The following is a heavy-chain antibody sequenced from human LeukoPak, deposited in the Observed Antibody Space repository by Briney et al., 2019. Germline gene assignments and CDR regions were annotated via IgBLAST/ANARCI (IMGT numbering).Heavy chain of an antibody. CDR3: ARREVTETDAFDI. V-gene: IGHV4-59*01. CDR1: GFTFSSYA. Sequence: PGGSLRLSCAASGFTFSSYAMNWIRQPPGKGLEWIGYIYYSGSTNYNPSLKSRVTISVDTSKNQFSLKLSSVTAADTAVYYCARREVTETDAFDIWGQGTMVTVSS. J-gene: IGHJ3*02. CDR2: IYYSGST. D-gene: IGHD4-23*01.